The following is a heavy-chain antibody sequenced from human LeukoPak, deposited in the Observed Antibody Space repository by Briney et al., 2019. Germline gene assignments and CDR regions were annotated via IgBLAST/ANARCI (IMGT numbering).Heavy chain of an antibody. CDR3: ARADYSNYVPFFDF. Sequence: SETLSLTCTVSGGSISSYYWSWIRQPPGKGLEWIGYIYYSGSTNYNPSLKSRVTISVDTSKNQFSLKLSSVTAADTAVYYCARADYSNYVPFFDFWGQGTLVTVSS. D-gene: IGHD4-11*01. J-gene: IGHJ4*02. V-gene: IGHV4-59*08. CDR1: GGSISSYY. CDR2: IYYSGST.